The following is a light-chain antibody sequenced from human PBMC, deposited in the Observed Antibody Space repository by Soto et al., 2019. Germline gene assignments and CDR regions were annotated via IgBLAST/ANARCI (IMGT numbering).Light chain of an antibody. CDR2: DVT. J-gene: IGLJ1*01. CDR1: SSDVGGYNY. Sequence: QSVLTQPRSVSGSPGQSVTISCTGTSSDVGGYNYVSWFQQHPGRASKLIIYDVTKRPSGVPDRFSGSKSGDTASLTISGLQAEDEADYYCCSFASSESYVFGTGTKVTVL. V-gene: IGLV2-11*01. CDR3: CSFASSESYV.